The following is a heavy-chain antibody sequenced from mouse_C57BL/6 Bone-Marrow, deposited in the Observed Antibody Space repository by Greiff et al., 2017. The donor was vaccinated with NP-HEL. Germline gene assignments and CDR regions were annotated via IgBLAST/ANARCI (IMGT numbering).Heavy chain of an antibody. D-gene: IGHD2-4*01. J-gene: IGHJ1*03. CDR1: GFTFSDFY. CDR2: SRNKANDYTT. CDR3: ARDAWHYDYDGYWYFDV. V-gene: IGHV7-1*01. Sequence: EVQRVESGGGLVQSGRSLRLSCATSGFTFSDFYMEWVRQAPGKGLEWIAASRNKANDYTTEYSASVKGRFIVSRDTSQSILYLQMNALRAEDTAIYYCARDAWHYDYDGYWYFDVWGTGTTVTVSS.